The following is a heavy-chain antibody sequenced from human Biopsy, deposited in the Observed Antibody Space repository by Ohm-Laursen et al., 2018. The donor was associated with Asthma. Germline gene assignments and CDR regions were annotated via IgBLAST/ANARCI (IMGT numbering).Heavy chain of an antibody. CDR2: MNPNSGNT. CDR1: GYTFINND. J-gene: IGHJ6*02. V-gene: IGHV1-8*01. D-gene: IGHD7-27*01. CDR3: ARGSKIGRPRPVFNWVRTDYYYSLDV. Sequence: GSSVKVSCKASGYTFINNDINWVRQAAGQGLEWMGWMNPNSGNTGYAQKFHGRVTMTRDTSINTVYMELSSLRSDDTAVYYCARGSKIGRPRPVFNWVRTDYYYSLDVWGQGTTVTVSS.